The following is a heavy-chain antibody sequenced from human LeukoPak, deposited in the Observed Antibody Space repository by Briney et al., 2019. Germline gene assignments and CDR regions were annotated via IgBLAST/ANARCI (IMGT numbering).Heavy chain of an antibody. CDR2: ISSSGSTI. CDR3: ARDLHDSSGYYMDAFDI. V-gene: IGHV3-48*04. J-gene: IGHJ3*02. CDR1: GFTFSSYA. D-gene: IGHD3-22*01. Sequence: PGGSLRLSCAASGFTFSSYAMSWVRQAPGKGLEWVSYISSSGSTIYYADSVKGRFTISRDNAKNSLYLQMNSLRAEDTAVYYCARDLHDSSGYYMDAFDIWGQGTMVTVSS.